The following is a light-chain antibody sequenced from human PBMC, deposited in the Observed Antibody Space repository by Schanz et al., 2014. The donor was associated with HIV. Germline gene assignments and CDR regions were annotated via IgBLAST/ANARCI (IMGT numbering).Light chain of an antibody. CDR3: QYFGNSGGT. V-gene: IGKV3D-15*01. CDR2: DAS. CDR1: QSVGSN. Sequence: EIVMTQSPATLSVSPGERATLSCRASQSVGSNLAWYQQKPGQAPRLLIYDASKRATGVPDRFSVTGSGTDFTLTISSLEPEDFAVYYCQYFGNSGGTFGGGTKVEIK. J-gene: IGKJ4*01.